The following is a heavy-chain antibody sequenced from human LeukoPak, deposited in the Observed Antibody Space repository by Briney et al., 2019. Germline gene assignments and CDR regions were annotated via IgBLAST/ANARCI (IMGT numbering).Heavy chain of an antibody. J-gene: IGHJ4*02. CDR3: ARGHTAVTRHFDF. D-gene: IGHD4-17*01. V-gene: IGHV3-21*01. Sequence: GGSLRLSCVASGFTFSRHGMNWVRQAPGKGLEWVSGISSGSSAIFSADALKGRFTISRDDAKNLLYLDMNSLRAEDTAVYYCARGHTAVTRHFDFWGQGTLVTVSS. CDR2: ISSGSSAI. CDR1: GFTFSRHG.